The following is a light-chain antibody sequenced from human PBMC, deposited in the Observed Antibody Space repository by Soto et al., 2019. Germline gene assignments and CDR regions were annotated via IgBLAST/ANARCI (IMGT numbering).Light chain of an antibody. V-gene: IGKV2-28*01. CDR3: MQALQTPRT. CDR1: QSLLHSNGYNY. CDR2: LGS. J-gene: IGKJ3*01. Sequence: DIVMTQSPLSLPVTPGEPASISCRSSQSLLHSNGYNYLDWYLQKPGQSPQLLIYLGSNRASGVTDRFSGSGSGTDFTLKISRVEAEDVGVYYCMQALQTPRTFGPGTEVDIK.